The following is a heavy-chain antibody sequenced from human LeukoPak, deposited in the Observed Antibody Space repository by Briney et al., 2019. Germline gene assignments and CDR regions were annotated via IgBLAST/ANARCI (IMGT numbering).Heavy chain of an antibody. J-gene: IGHJ4*02. CDR1: GGTFSNYT. D-gene: IGHD3-22*01. Sequence: ASVKVSCKASGGTFSNYTINWVRQARGQGLEWMGRIIPIFGTTNYAQKFQGRVTITTDESTSTAYMELSSLRSEDTAVYYCARGMGLYYDSSGYYGILDYWGQGTLVTVSS. V-gene: IGHV1-69*05. CDR3: ARGMGLYYDSSGYYGILDY. CDR2: IIPIFGTT.